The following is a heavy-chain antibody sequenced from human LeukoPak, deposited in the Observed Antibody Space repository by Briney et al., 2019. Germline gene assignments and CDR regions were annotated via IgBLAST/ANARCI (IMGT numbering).Heavy chain of an antibody. Sequence: PGGSLRLSCAASGFTVSSNYMSWVRQAPGKGLEWVSAISGSGGSTYYADSVKGRFTISRDNSKNTLYLQMNSLRAEDTAVYYCAKPIAVAGDTYYFDYWGQGTLVTVSS. CDR3: AKPIAVAGDTYYFDY. CDR2: ISGSGGST. J-gene: IGHJ4*02. D-gene: IGHD6-19*01. CDR1: GFTVSSNY. V-gene: IGHV3-23*01.